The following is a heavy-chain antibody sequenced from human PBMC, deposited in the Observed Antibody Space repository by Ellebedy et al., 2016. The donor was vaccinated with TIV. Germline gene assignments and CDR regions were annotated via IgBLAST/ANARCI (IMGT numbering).Heavy chain of an antibody. CDR3: ARDWEDYGGNNRINWFDP. J-gene: IGHJ5*02. D-gene: IGHD4-23*01. Sequence: ASVKVSXXASGGTFSSYAISWVRQAPGQGLEWMGWISAYNGNTNYAQKLQGRVTMTTDTSTSTAYMELRSLRSDDTAVYYCARDWEDYGGNNRINWFDPWGRGTLVTVSS. CDR1: GGTFSSYA. V-gene: IGHV1-18*01. CDR2: ISAYNGNT.